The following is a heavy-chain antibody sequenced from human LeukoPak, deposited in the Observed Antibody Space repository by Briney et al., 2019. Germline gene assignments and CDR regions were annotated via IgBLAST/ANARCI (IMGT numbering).Heavy chain of an antibody. J-gene: IGHJ4*02. Sequence: ASVKVSCKTSGYTFTGYSMHWVRQAPGQGLEWMGRINPKSGDTKYAEKFQGRLTMTRDTSISTAYMELSRLKSDDTAMYYCATLGRNYDYWGQGTLVTVSS. CDR1: GYTFTGYS. CDR2: INPKSGDT. D-gene: IGHD1-7*01. V-gene: IGHV1-2*06. CDR3: ATLGRNYDY.